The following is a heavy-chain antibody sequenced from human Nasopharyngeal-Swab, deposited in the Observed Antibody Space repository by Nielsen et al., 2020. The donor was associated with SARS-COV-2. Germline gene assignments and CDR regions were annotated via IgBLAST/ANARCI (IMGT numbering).Heavy chain of an antibody. D-gene: IGHD1-26*01. Sequence: ASVKVSCKVSVYTLTELSMHWVRQAPGKGLEWMGGFDPEDGETIYAQKFQGRVTMTEDTSTDTAYMELSSLSSEDTAVYYCAASGSYAFNYWGQGTLVTVSS. CDR1: VYTLTELS. CDR3: AASGSYAFNY. CDR2: FDPEDGET. J-gene: IGHJ4*02. V-gene: IGHV1-24*01.